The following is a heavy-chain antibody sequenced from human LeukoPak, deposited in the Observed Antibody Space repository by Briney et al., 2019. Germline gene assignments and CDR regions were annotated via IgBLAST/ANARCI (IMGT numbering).Heavy chain of an antibody. CDR3: ARERGDYYGSSGYYYGLDY. V-gene: IGHV1-2*02. CDR2: INPNSGGT. D-gene: IGHD3-22*01. J-gene: IGHJ4*02. CDR1: GYTFTGYY. Sequence: ASVKVSCKASGYTFTGYYMHWVRQAPGQGLEWMGWINPNSGGTNYAQKFQGRVTMTRDTSISTAYMELSRLRSDDTAVYYCARERGDYYGSSGYYYGLDYWGQGTLVTVSS.